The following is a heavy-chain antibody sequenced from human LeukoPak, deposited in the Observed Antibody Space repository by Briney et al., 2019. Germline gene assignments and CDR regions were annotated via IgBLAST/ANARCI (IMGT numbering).Heavy chain of an antibody. CDR2: IYHSGST. J-gene: IGHJ6*04. CDR3: ARSPGGMDV. V-gene: IGHV4-38-2*01. Sequence: SETLSLTCAVSGYSNSSGYYWGWIRQPPGKGLEWIGSIYHSGSTYYNPSLKSRVTISVDTSKNQFSLKLSSVTAADTAVYYCARSPGGMDVWGKGTTVTVSS. CDR1: GYSNSSGYY.